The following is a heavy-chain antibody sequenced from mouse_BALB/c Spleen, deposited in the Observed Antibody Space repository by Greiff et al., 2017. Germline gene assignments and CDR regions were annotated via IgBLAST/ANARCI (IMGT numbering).Heavy chain of an antibody. Sequence: EVQGVESGPELVKPGASVKVSCKASGYSFTDYNMYWVKQSHGKSLEWIGYIDPYNGGTSYNQKFKGKATLTVDKSSSTAFMHLNSLTSEDSAVYYCARDFMITTRSAMDYWGQGTSVTVSS. V-gene: IGHV1S135*01. J-gene: IGHJ4*01. CDR2: IDPYNGGT. D-gene: IGHD2-4*01. CDR1: GYSFTDYN. CDR3: ARDFMITTRSAMDY.